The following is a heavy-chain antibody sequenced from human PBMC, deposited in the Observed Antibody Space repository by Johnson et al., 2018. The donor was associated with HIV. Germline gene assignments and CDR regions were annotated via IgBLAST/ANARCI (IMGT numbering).Heavy chain of an antibody. J-gene: IGHJ3*02. Sequence: QVQLVESGGGVVQPGRSLRLSCAASGFTFSNYAMHWVRQVPGKGLEWVAVISYDGSNKYYADSVKGRFTISRDNSKNTLYLQMNSLRAEDTAVYYCTRGGWKVVTSIFAFDIWGQGTMVTASS. CDR3: TRGGWKVVTSIFAFDI. CDR1: GFTFSNYA. CDR2: ISYDGSNK. D-gene: IGHD2-21*02. V-gene: IGHV3-30*04.